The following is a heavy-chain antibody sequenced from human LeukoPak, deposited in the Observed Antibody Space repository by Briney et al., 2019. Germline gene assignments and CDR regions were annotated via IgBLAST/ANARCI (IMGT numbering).Heavy chain of an antibody. CDR2: VSASGGST. J-gene: IGHJ2*01. CDR3: GKITVLGNWFFDL. Sequence: PGGSLRLSCAASGFTFSSYGMSWVRQAPGGRLEWGSAVSASGGSTFYADSVKGRFTISRDNSKNTLYLQMDSLRADDSAVYYCGKITVLGNWFFDLRGRGTLVTVSS. D-gene: IGHD3-16*01. CDR1: GFTFSSYG. V-gene: IGHV3-23*01.